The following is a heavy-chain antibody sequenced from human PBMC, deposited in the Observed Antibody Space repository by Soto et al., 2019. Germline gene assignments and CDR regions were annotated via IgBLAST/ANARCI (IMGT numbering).Heavy chain of an antibody. J-gene: IGHJ4*02. Sequence: EVQLVESGGGLVQPGGSLRLSCAASGFTFSSYSMNWVRQAPGKGLEGVSYISSSSSTIYYADSVKGRFTISSDNPKNSLYLQINSLRAEDTAVYYCAREIYYGDYEGKAYYFDYWGQGTLVTVSS. CDR2: ISSSSSTI. CDR1: GFTFSSYS. D-gene: IGHD4-17*01. V-gene: IGHV3-48*01. CDR3: AREIYYGDYEGKAYYFDY.